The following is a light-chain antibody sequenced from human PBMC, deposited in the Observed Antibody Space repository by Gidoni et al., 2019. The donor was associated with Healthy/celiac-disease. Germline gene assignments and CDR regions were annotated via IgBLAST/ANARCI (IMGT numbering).Light chain of an antibody. J-gene: IGKJ4*01. V-gene: IGKV3-11*01. Sequence: EIVLTQSPATLSLSPGERATLSCRASQSVSSYLAWYQQKPGQAPRLLIYDASNRATGIPARVGSGSGTDFTLTISILEPEDFAVYYCQQRSNWLTFGGGTKVEIK. CDR2: DAS. CDR1: QSVSSY. CDR3: QQRSNWLT.